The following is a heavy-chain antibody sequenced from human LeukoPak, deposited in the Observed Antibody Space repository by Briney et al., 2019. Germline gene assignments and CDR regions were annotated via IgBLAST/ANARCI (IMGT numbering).Heavy chain of an antibody. J-gene: IGHJ4*02. D-gene: IGHD4-17*01. CDR1: GFTFDDYA. CDR2: ISWNSGSI. V-gene: IGHV3-9*01. Sequence: GRSLRLSCAASGFTFDDYAMHWVRQAPGKGLEWVSGISWNSGSIGYADSVKGRFTISRDNAKNSLYLQMNSLRAEDTALYYCAKDSDYGRLGASYYFDYWGQGTLATVSS. CDR3: AKDSDYGRLGASYYFDY.